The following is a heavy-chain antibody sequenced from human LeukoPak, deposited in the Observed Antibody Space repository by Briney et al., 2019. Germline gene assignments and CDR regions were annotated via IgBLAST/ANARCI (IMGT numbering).Heavy chain of an antibody. CDR1: GLTFSSYG. V-gene: IGHV3-30*18. J-gene: IGHJ4*02. CDR3: AKGANDYGDYDPY. CDR2: ISYDGSNK. Sequence: PGGSLRLSCAASGLTFSSYGMHWVRQAPGKGLEWVAVISYDGSNKYYADSVKGRFTISRDNPKNTLYLQMNSLRAEDTAVYYCAKGANDYGDYDPYWGQGTLVTVSS. D-gene: IGHD4-17*01.